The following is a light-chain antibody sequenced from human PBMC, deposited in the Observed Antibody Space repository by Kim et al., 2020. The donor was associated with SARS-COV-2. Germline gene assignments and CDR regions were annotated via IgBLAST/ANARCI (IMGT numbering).Light chain of an antibody. V-gene: IGKV3-15*01. CDR3: QQYNNWPPYT. Sequence: EIVMTQSPATLSVSPGERATLSCRASQSVSTNLAWYQQKLGQAPRLLIYRTSTRATGIPARFSGSGSGTEFTLTISSLQSEDFAVYYCQQYNNWPPYTFGQGTKLEI. J-gene: IGKJ2*01. CDR1: QSVSTN. CDR2: RTS.